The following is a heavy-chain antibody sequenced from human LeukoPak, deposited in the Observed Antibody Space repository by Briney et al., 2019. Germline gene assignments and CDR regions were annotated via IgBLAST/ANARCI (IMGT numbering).Heavy chain of an antibody. V-gene: IGHV1-2*02. CDR1: GYSFTGYY. D-gene: IGHD4-17*01. CDR2: INPKSGDT. J-gene: IGHJ4*02. CDR3: ARHDYGVEFDY. Sequence: GASVKVSCKASGYSFTGYYMNWVRQAPGQGLEWMGWINPKSGDTNYAQKFQGRVTMTRDTSISTAYMELSRLRSDDTAVYYCARHDYGVEFDYWGQGTLVTVSS.